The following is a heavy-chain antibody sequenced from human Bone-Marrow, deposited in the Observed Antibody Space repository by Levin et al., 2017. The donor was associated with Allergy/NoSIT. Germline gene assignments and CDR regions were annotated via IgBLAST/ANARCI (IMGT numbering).Heavy chain of an antibody. D-gene: IGHD1-26*01. Sequence: LSLTCAASNFTFSVYNMNWVRQAPGQGLEWLSSISSGSVSIYYADSVQGRFTISRDNAKNSLFLEMNSLRVEDTGVYYCARGRPTYSNKWYGLDSWGQGTLVTVSS. CDR1: NFTFSVYN. CDR3: ARGRPTYSNKWYGLDS. J-gene: IGHJ4*02. V-gene: IGHV3-48*01. CDR2: ISSGSVSI.